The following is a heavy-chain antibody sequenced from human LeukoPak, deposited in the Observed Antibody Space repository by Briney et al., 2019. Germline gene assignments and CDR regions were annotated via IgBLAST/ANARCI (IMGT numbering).Heavy chain of an antibody. CDR1: GFTFSSYA. D-gene: IGHD2-15*01. J-gene: IGHJ4*02. CDR3: AKDRSPYCSGGSCYQDY. Sequence: GGSLRLSCAASGFTFSSYAMSWVRQAPGKGLEWVSAISGSGGSTYYADSVKGRFTISRDNSKNTLYLQMNSLRAEDTAVYYCAKDRSPYCSGGSCYQDYWGQGTLVTVSS. V-gene: IGHV3-23*01. CDR2: ISGSGGST.